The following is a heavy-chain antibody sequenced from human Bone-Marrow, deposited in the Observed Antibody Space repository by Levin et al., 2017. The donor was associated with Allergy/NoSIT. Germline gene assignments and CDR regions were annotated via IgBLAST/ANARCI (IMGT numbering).Heavy chain of an antibody. Sequence: SETLSLTCAVYGGSFSGYYWSWIRQPPGKGLEWIGEINRSGSTNYNPSLKSRVTISVDTSKNQFSLKLSSVTAADTAVYYCARGLLRLGELSLGTPFDYWGQGTLVTVSS. CDR3: ARGLLRLGELSLGTPFDY. CDR1: GGSFSGYY. CDR2: INRSGST. D-gene: IGHD3-16*02. V-gene: IGHV4-34*01. J-gene: IGHJ4*02.